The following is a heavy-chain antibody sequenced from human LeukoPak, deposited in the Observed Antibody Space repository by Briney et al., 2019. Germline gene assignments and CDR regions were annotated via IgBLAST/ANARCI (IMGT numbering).Heavy chain of an antibody. J-gene: IGHJ3*02. CDR3: ATCCSSTSCYRDDAFDI. D-gene: IGHD2-2*01. CDR2: ISAYNGNT. V-gene: IGHV1-18*01. Sequence: GASVKVSCKASGYTFTSYGISWVRQAPGQGLEWMGWISAYNGNTNYAQKLQGRVTMTTDTSTSTAYMELRSLRSDDTAVYYCATCCSSTSCYRDDAFDIWGQGTMVTVSS. CDR1: GYTFTSYG.